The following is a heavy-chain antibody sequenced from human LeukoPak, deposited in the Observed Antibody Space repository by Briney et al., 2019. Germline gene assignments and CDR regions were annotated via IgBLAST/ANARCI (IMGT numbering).Heavy chain of an antibody. CDR3: AKDSDYYHSSGYYYAYFQH. V-gene: IGHV3-48*03. CDR1: GFTFSSYE. J-gene: IGHJ1*01. Sequence: GGSLRLSCAASGFTFSSYEMNWVRQAPGKGLEWISYISSSGTTMYYADSVKGRFTVSRDNAKNSLYLQMHSLRAEDTAVYYCAKDSDYYHSSGYYYAYFQHWGQGTLVTVSS. D-gene: IGHD3-22*01. CDR2: ISSSGTTM.